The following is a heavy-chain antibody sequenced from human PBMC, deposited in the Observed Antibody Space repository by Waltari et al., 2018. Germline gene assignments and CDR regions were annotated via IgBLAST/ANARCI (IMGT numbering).Heavy chain of an antibody. J-gene: IGHJ6*02. CDR3: ASQYCSSTACTHPNDYYYYGMDV. Sequence: QVQLVQSGAEVKRPGSSMKVSCKASEGTFDNYAISWERQAPGQGLEWMRKNIASVGGADYAQQVQGRVTITADRSRNTAGRELSRRTYGDAGRYYGASQYCSSTACTHPNDYYYYGMDVWGQGTSVTVSS. CDR1: EGTFDNYA. V-gene: IGHV1-69*04. D-gene: IGHD2-2*01. CDR2: NIASVGGA.